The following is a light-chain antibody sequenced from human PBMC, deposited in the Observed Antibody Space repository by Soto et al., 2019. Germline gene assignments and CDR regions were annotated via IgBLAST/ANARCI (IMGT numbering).Light chain of an antibody. CDR1: QEISKY. V-gene: IGKV1-33*01. J-gene: IGKJ3*01. CDR2: DAS. CDR3: QQYDSIPFT. Sequence: DLQMTQSPSSLSASVGDRVTITCQASQEISKYLNWYQQKPGKAPKLLIYDASNLEAGVPSRFSGTGSGTFYTFTISSLHPEDFATYHCQQYDSIPFTFGPGTKVDIK.